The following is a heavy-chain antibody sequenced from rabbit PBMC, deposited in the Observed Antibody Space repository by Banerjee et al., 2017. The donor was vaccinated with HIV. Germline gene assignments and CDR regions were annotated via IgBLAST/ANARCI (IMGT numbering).Heavy chain of an antibody. CDR3: ARDYVDSNRAFNL. D-gene: IGHD4-2*01. V-gene: IGHV1S45*01. J-gene: IGHJ4*01. CDR2: IYAGSSGST. Sequence: QEQLVESGGGLVQPEGSLTLTCTASGFSFSSSYYMCWVRQAPGKGLEWIACIYAGSSGSTYYASWAKGRFTISKTSSTTVTLQMTSLTAADTATYFCARDYVDSNRAFNLWGQGTLVTVS. CDR1: GFSFSSSYY.